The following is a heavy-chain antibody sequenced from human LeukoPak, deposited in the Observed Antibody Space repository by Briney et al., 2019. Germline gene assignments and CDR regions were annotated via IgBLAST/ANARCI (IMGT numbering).Heavy chain of an antibody. CDR3: AKYSYGTGWFDP. Sequence: SETLSLTCTVSDASLSSYSWSWIRLPAGKGLEWIGRINTRGITNYNPSLQSRATMSIDTSKNQLSLRLSSVTAADTAVYYCAKYSYGTGWFDPWGQGTLVTASS. D-gene: IGHD5-18*01. J-gene: IGHJ5*02. V-gene: IGHV4-4*07. CDR1: DASLSSYS. CDR2: INTRGIT.